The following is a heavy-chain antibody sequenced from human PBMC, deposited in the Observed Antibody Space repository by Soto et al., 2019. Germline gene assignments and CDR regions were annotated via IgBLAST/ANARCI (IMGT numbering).Heavy chain of an antibody. CDR1: GFTFSSYG. D-gene: IGHD3-3*01. CDR2: ISYDGSNK. Sequence: GGSLRLSCAASGFTFSSYGMHWVRQAPGKGLEWVAVISYDGSNKYYADSVKGRFTISRDNSKNTLYLQMNSLRSDDTAVYYCARDTELRFLEWWLHGMDVWGQGTTVTVS. V-gene: IGHV3-30*03. CDR3: ARDTELRFLEWWLHGMDV. J-gene: IGHJ6*02.